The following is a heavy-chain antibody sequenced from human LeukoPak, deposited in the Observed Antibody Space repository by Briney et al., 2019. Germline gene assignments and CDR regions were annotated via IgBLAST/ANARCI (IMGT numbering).Heavy chain of an antibody. CDR1: GFTFSNYA. D-gene: IGHD2-2*01. J-gene: IGHJ4*02. CDR3: AKQSRPQEGGCSSPSCYSDY. Sequence: PPGGSLRLSCAASGFTFSNYAMHWVRQAPGKGLEWVSLISSGGTYEYYADSVKGRFTISRDNSKNTLYLQMNSLRAEDTALYYCAKQSRPQEGGCSSPSCYSDYWGQGTLVTVSS. V-gene: IGHV3-30*07. CDR2: ISSGGTYE.